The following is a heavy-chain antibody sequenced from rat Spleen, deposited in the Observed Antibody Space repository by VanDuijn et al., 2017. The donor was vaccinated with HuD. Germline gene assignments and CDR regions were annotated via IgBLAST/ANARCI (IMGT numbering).Heavy chain of an antibody. J-gene: IGHJ2*01. D-gene: IGHD1-4*01. CDR2: INKNSRTI. CDR3: VREDSGINY. Sequence: EVQLVETGGGLVQPGRSLKLSCVASGFTFSKYWMGWVRQAPGKGLEWIGEINKNSRTINFSPSLKDKFTISRDNAQDTLYLQMRKLGSEDTAIYYCVREDSGINYWGQGVMVTVSS. V-gene: IGHV4-2*01. CDR1: GFTFSKYW.